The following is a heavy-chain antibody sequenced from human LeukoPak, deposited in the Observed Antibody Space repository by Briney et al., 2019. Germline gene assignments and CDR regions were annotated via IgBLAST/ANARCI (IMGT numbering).Heavy chain of an antibody. CDR2: ISYDGSNK. D-gene: IGHD3-22*01. J-gene: IGHJ4*02. CDR1: GFTFSSYA. V-gene: IGHV3-30-3*01. CDR3: ARDGYCDSSGFDY. Sequence: GSLRLSCAASGFTFSSYAMHWVRQAPGKGLEWGAVISYDGSNKYYADSVKGRFTISRDNSKNTLYLQMNSLRAEDTAVYYCARDGYCDSSGFDYWGQGTLVTVSS.